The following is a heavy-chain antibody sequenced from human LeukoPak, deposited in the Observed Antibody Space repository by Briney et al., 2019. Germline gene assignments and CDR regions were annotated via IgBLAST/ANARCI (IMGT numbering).Heavy chain of an antibody. Sequence: ASVKVSCKASGYTFTGYYMHWVRQAPGQGLEWMGWINPNSGGTNYAQKFQGRVTMTRDTSISTAYMELSRLRSDDTAVYYCARDHGYYYDSSGFTHWFDPWGQGTLVTVSS. CDR2: INPNSGGT. V-gene: IGHV1-2*02. CDR3: ARDHGYYYDSSGFTHWFDP. CDR1: GYTFTGYY. J-gene: IGHJ5*02. D-gene: IGHD3-22*01.